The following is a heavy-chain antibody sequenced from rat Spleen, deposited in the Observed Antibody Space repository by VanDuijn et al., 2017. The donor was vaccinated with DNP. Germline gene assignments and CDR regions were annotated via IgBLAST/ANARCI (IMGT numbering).Heavy chain of an antibody. CDR2: ISYDGGRT. CDR3: ATLYYYTENWFPY. D-gene: IGHD1-1*01. CDR1: GFSLSDFY. V-gene: IGHV5-20*01. J-gene: IGHJ3*01. Sequence: EVQLVESGGGLVQPGGSLKLSCTASGFSLSDFYMAWVRQAPTTGLEWVAYISYDGGRTFYGDSVKGRFTISRDNGKSTLYLQMDSLRSEDTATYYCATLYYYTENWFPYWGQGTLVTVSS.